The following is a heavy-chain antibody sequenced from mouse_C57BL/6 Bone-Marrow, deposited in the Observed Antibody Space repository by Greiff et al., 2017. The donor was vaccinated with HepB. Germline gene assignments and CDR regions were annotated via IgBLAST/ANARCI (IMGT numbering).Heavy chain of an antibody. J-gene: IGHJ3*01. CDR1: GYTFTSYW. CDR2: IYPGSGST. Sequence: QVQLQQSGAELVKPGASVKMSCKASGYTFTSYWITWVKQRPGQGLEWIGDIYPGSGSTNYNEKFKSKATLTVDTSSSTAYMQLSSLTSEDSAVYYCARKGIYYGYDEPWFAYWGQGTLVTVSA. V-gene: IGHV1-55*01. CDR3: ARKGIYYGYDEPWFAY. D-gene: IGHD2-2*01.